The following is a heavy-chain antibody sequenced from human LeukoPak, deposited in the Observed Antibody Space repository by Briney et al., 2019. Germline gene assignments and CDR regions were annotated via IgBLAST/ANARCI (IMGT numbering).Heavy chain of an antibody. J-gene: IGHJ4*02. Sequence: PSETLSLTCSVSDDSITMYYWTWIRQPPGKGLEWIGYVDHTGSTNFNPSLNGRVSISRDTTKNLFSLRLSSVTAADTAVYYCARGQKYRSGYTVTELGSGYFDYWGQGTLVTVSS. D-gene: IGHD5-18*01. CDR2: VDHTGST. CDR1: DDSITMYY. CDR3: ARGQKYRSGYTVTELGSGYFDY. V-gene: IGHV4-59*01.